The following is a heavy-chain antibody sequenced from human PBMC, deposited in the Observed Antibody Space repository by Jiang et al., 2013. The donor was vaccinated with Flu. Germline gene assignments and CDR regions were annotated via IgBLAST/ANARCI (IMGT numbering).Heavy chain of an antibody. J-gene: IGHJ4*02. D-gene: IGHD5-24*01. CDR3: ARTVEMATIGL. CDR2: INPNSGGT. Sequence: YTFTGYYMHWVRQAPGQGLEWMGWINPNSGGTNYAQKFQGRVTMTRDTSISTAYMELSRLRSDDTAVYYCARTVEMATIGLWGQGTLVTVSS. V-gene: IGHV1-2*02. CDR1: YTFTGYY.